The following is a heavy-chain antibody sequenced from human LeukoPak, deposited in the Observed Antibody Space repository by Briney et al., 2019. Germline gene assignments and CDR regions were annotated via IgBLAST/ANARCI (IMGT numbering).Heavy chain of an antibody. CDR3: ARDPGRSGGSCYSDY. J-gene: IGHJ4*02. CDR2: IWYDGSTQ. Sequence: GRSLRLSCATSGFTFSNYGMHWVRQAPGKGLEWVALIWYDGSTQYYADSVKGRFTISRDNAKNSLYLQMNSLRAEDTAVYYCARDPGRSGGSCYSDYWGQGTLVTVSS. V-gene: IGHV3-33*01. D-gene: IGHD2-15*01. CDR1: GFTFSNYG.